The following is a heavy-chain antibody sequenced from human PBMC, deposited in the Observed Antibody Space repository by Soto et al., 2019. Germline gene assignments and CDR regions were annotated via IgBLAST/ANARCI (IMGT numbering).Heavy chain of an antibody. CDR3: ARHPRVGVAGTGIYSYGMDV. CDR2: IDPSDSYT. CDR1: GYSFTSYW. D-gene: IGHD6-19*01. V-gene: IGHV5-10-1*01. J-gene: IGHJ6*02. Sequence: PGESLKISCQGSGYSFTSYWISRVRQMPGKGLEWMGRIDPSDSYTNYSPSFQGHVTISVDKSISTAYLQWSSLKASDTAMYYCARHPRVGVAGTGIYSYGMDVWGQGTTVTVSS.